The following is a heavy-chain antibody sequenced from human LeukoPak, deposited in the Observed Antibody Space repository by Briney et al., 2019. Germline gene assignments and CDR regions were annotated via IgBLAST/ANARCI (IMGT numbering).Heavy chain of an antibody. V-gene: IGHV4-59*01. CDR3: ARDNSSGWYGY. J-gene: IGHJ4*02. D-gene: IGHD6-19*01. CDR2: IYYSGST. Sequence: PSETLSLTCTVSGGSISSYYWSWIRQPPGKGLEWIGYIYYSGSTNHNPSLKSRVTISVDTSKNQFSLKLSSVTAADTAVYYCARDNSSGWYGYWGQGTLVTVSS. CDR1: GGSISSYY.